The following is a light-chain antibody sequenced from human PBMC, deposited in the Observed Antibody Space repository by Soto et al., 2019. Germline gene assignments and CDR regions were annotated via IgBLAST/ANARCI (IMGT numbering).Light chain of an antibody. CDR2: SNN. CDR1: SSNIGRNT. V-gene: IGLV1-44*01. CDR3: AAWDDSLNAVV. Sequence: QSVLTQPPSASGTPGQRVTISCSGSSSNIGRNTVNWYQQLPGTAPKVLIYSNNQRPSGVPHRLSGSKSGTSASLAISGLQSEDEADYYCAAWDDSLNAVVFGGGTKVTVL. J-gene: IGLJ2*01.